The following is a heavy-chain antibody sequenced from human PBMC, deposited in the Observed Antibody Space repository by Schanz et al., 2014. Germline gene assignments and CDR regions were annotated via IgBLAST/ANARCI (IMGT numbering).Heavy chain of an antibody. CDR2: MNPTTGNR. J-gene: IGHJ3*02. CDR3: ARGPSTGAFDI. V-gene: IGHV1-8*02. Sequence: QVQLVQSGAEVKKPGASVRLSCEASGYTFTSYDINWVRQAPGQGLEWMGWMNPTTGNRGYAQKFQGRVTMTADKSTSTVYMELSSLRSEDTAVYFCARGPSTGAFDIWGQGTMVTGSS. CDR1: GYTFTSYD.